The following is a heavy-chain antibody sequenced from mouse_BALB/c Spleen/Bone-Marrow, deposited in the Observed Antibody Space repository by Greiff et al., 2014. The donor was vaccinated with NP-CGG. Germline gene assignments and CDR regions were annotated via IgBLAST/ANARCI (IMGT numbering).Heavy chain of an antibody. CDR2: INPGSGGT. CDR3: ARSGYYGSSYYFDY. CDR1: GYAFTNYL. Sequence: VQLQQSGAELVRPGTSVKVSCKASGYAFTNYLIEWVKQRPGQGLEWIGVINPGSGGTSYNEKFKGKATLTADKSSSTAYMQLSSLTSDDSAVYFCARSGYYGSSYYFDYWGQGTTLTVSS. J-gene: IGHJ2*01. V-gene: IGHV1-54*01. D-gene: IGHD1-1*01.